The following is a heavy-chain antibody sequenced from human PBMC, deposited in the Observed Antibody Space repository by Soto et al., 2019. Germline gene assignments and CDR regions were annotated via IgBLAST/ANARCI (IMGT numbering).Heavy chain of an antibody. V-gene: IGHV3-48*01. CDR3: ARDPSYSGYDYYFDY. CDR1: GFTFSSYS. D-gene: IGHD5-12*01. CDR2: ISSSSSTI. J-gene: IGHJ4*02. Sequence: EVQLVESGGGLVQPGGSLRLSCAASGFTFSSYSMNWVRQAPGKGLEWVSYISSSSSTIYYADSVKGRFTISRDNAKNSLYLQMNSLRAEDTAVYYCARDPSYSGYDYYFDYWGQGTLVTVSS.